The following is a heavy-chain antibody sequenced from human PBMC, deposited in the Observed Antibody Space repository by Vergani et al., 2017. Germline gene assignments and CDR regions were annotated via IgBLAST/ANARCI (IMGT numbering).Heavy chain of an antibody. V-gene: IGHV4-59*01. D-gene: IGHD7-27*01. CDR3: ARDFWGENAFDI. CDR1: GGSISSYY. Sequence: QVQLQESGPGLVKPSETLSLTCTVSGGSISSYYWWWIRQPPGKGLEWFGYIYYSGSTNYNPSLKSRVTISVDTSKNQFSLKLRSVTAADTAVYYCARDFWGENAFDIWGQGTMVTVSS. CDR2: IYYSGST. J-gene: IGHJ3*02.